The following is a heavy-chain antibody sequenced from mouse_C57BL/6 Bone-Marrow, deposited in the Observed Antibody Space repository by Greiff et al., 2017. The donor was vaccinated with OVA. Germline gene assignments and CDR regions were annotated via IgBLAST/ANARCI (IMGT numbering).Heavy chain of an antibody. V-gene: IGHV1-26*01. CDR3: ARRGNCFDD. CDR1: GYTFTDYY. J-gene: IGHJ2*01. Sequence: EVQLQQSGPELVKPGASVKISCKASGYTFTDYYMNWVKQSHGKSLEWIGDINPNNGGTSYNQKFKGKATLTVDKSSSTAYMELRSLTSEDSAVYYCARRGNCFDDWGQGTTLTVSS. CDR2: INPNNGGT.